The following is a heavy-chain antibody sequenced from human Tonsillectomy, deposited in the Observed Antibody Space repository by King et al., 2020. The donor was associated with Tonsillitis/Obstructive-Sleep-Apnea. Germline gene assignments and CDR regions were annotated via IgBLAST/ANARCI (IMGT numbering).Heavy chain of an antibody. CDR1: GGSISSSSYY. CDR2: IYYSGST. CDR3: ARPNDYYSYYMDV. V-gene: IGHV4-39*01. Sequence: QLQESGPGLVKPSETLSLTCTVSGGSISSSSYYWGWIRQPPGKGLEWIGSIYYSGSTYYNPSLKSRVTISVDTSKHQFSLKLSSVTAADTAVYYCARPNDYYSYYMDVWGKGTTVTVSS. J-gene: IGHJ6*03.